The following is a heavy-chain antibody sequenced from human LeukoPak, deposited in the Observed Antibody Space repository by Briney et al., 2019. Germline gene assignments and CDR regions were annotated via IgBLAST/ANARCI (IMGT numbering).Heavy chain of an antibody. J-gene: IGHJ5*02. CDR3: ARGPRVLLWFGELASWFDP. CDR1: GYTFTGYY. Sequence: GASVKVSCKASGYTFTGYYMHWVRQAPGQGLEWMGWINPNSGGTNYAQKFQGRVTMTRDTSISTAYMELSRLRSDDTAVYYCARGPRVLLWFGELASWFDPWGQGTLVTVSS. CDR2: INPNSGGT. D-gene: IGHD3-10*01. V-gene: IGHV1-2*02.